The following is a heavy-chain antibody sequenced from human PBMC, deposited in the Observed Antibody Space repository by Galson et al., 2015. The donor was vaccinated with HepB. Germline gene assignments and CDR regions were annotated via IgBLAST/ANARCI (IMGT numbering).Heavy chain of an antibody. V-gene: IGHV3-21*01. CDR3: ARDPGGPYYYYYMDV. CDR2: ISSSSSYI. J-gene: IGHJ6*03. Sequence: SLRLSCAASGFTFSSYSMNWVRQAPGKGLEWVSSISSSSSYIYYADSVKGRFTISRDNAKNSLYLQMNSLRAEDTAVYYCARDPGGPYYYYYMDVWGKGTTVTVSS. D-gene: IGHD3-16*01. CDR1: GFTFSSYS.